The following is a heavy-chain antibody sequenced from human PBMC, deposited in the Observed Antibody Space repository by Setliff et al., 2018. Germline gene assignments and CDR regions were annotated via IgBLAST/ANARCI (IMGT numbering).Heavy chain of an antibody. CDR3: ARWEYGSGSSNFDY. CDR2: SIPIFGTA. Sequence: ASVKVSCKASGGTFSSYAISWVRQAPGQGLEWMGGSIPIFGTANYAQKFQGRVTITADESTSTAYMELSSLRSEDTAVYYCARWEYGSGSSNFDYWGQGTLVTVSS. CDR1: GGTFSSYA. J-gene: IGHJ4*02. D-gene: IGHD3-10*01. V-gene: IGHV1-69*13.